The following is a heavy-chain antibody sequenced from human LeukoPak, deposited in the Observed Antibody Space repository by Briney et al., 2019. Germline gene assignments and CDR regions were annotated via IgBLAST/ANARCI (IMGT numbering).Heavy chain of an antibody. CDR3: AAADYDFWSGYYWFDP. Sequence: SETLSLTCTVSGGSISSSSYYLGWIRQPPGKGLEWIVSIYYSGSTYYNPSLKSRVTISVDTSKNQFSLKLSSVTAADTAVYYCAAADYDFWSGYYWFDPWGQGTLVTVSS. CDR1: GGSISSSSYY. CDR2: IYYSGST. V-gene: IGHV4-39*01. D-gene: IGHD3-3*01. J-gene: IGHJ5*02.